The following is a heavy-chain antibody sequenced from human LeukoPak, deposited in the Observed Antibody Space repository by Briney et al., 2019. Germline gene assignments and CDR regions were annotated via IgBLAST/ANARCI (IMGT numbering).Heavy chain of an antibody. V-gene: IGHV1-2*02. CDR3: ARTIRAAQEYFQH. Sequence: ASVKVSCKASGYTFTSYDINWVRQAAGQGLEWMGWINPNSGGTNYAQKFQGRVTMTRDTSISTAYMELSRLRSDDTAVYYCARTIRAAQEYFQHWGQGTLVTVSS. CDR2: INPNSGGT. J-gene: IGHJ1*01. D-gene: IGHD6-6*01. CDR1: GYTFTSYD.